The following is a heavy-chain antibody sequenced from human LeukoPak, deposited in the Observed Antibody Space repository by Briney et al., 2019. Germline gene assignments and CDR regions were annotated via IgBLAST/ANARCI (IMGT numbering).Heavy chain of an antibody. CDR1: GGAISRGDYY. CDR2: IYYSGST. Sequence: SQTLSLTCTVSGGAISRGDYYWSWIRQPPGKGLEWIGYIYYSGSTYYNPSLKSRVTISVDMSKKQISLKLNSVTAADTAVYYCARDYYGSGSYWTWGQGTLVTVSS. J-gene: IGHJ4*02. V-gene: IGHV4-30-4*01. CDR3: ARDYYGSGSYWT. D-gene: IGHD3-10*01.